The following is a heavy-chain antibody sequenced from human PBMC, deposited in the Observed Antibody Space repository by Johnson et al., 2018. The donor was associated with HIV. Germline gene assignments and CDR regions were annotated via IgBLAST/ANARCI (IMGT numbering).Heavy chain of an antibody. J-gene: IGHJ3*02. Sequence: QVQLVESGGGVVQPGGSLRLSCAASGFNFNNYGMHWVRQAPGKGLEWVAFIRYDGRNKYYADSVKGRFTISRDNSKNTLYLQMNSLRAEDTAVYYCAKDQASSLNAFDIWGQGTMVTVSS. CDR2: IRYDGRNK. CDR3: AKDQASSLNAFDI. CDR1: GFNFNNYG. D-gene: IGHD2-2*01. V-gene: IGHV3-30*02.